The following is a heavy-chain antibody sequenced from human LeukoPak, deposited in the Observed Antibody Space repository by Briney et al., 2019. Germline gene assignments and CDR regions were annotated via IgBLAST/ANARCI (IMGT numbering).Heavy chain of an antibody. D-gene: IGHD1-1*01. Sequence: ASVKVSCKASGYIFTDYYVHWIRQAPGQGLEWMRWIDPNSGGTHHAPNFQGRATMTRDTSSSTVYMDLSSLRSADTAIYYCARSRTPFYYYGMHVWGLGTSVTVSS. CDR2: IDPNSGGT. CDR1: GYIFTDYY. J-gene: IGHJ6*02. V-gene: IGHV1-2*02. CDR3: ARSRTPFYYYGMHV.